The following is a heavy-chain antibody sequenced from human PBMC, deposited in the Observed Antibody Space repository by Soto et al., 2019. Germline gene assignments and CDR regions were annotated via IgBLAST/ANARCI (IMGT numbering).Heavy chain of an antibody. CDR1: GFTFDDYA. CDR3: AKEESPLGYCSSTSCYSSFIDY. Sequence: GGSLRLSCAASGFTFDDYAMHWVRQAPGKGLEWVSGISWNSGSIGYADSVKGRFTISRDNAKNSLYLQMNSLRAEDTALYYCAKEESPLGYCSSTSCYSSFIDYWCQGTLVIGSS. D-gene: IGHD2-2*01. J-gene: IGHJ4*02. V-gene: IGHV3-9*01. CDR2: ISWNSGSI.